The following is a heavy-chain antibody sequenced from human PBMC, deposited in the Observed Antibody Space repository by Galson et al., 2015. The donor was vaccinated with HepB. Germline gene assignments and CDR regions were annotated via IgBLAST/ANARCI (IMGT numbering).Heavy chain of an antibody. CDR3: ARGNDYGDPRSPYYYYYGMDV. D-gene: IGHD4-17*01. CDR1: GDSVSSNSAA. V-gene: IGHV6-1*01. J-gene: IGHJ6*02. CDR2: TYYRSKWYN. Sequence: CAISGDSVSSNSAAWNWIRQSPSRGLEWLGRTYYRSKWYNDYAVSVKSRITINPDTSKNQFSLQLNSVTPEDTAVYYCARGNDYGDPRSPYYYYYGMDVWGQGTTVTVSS.